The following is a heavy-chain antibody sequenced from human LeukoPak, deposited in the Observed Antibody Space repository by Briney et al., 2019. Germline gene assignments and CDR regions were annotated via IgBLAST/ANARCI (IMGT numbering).Heavy chain of an antibody. D-gene: IGHD3-10*01. J-gene: IGHJ4*02. Sequence: GASVKVSCKASGGTFSSYAISWVRQAPGQGLEWMGGIIPIFGTANYAQKFQGRVTITTDESTSTAYMELSSLRSEDTAVYYCARADYYGSGSYQPFDYWGQGTLVTVSS. CDR1: GGTFSSYA. V-gene: IGHV1-69*05. CDR2: IIPIFGTA. CDR3: ARADYYGSGSYQPFDY.